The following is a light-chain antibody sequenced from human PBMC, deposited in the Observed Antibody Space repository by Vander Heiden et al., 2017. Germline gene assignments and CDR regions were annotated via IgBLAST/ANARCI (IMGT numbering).Light chain of an antibody. V-gene: IGLV1-51*01. J-gene: IGLJ3*02. CDR1: SSNIGKSF. Sequence: QSVFTQPPSVSAAPGQKVTLSCSGSSSNIGKSFVSWYQQFRGTAPKLLIYDNDKRPSGTPARFSGSKAGTSATLDITGLQTGDEADYYCGTWDSGLSVGVFGTGTKLTVL. CDR3: GTWDSGLSVGV. CDR2: DND.